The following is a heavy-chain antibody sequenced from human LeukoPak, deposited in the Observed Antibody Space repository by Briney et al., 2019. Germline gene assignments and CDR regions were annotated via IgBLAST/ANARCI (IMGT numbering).Heavy chain of an antibody. Sequence: RPSETLSLTCTVSGGSINSSTHYWAWIRQPPGKGLEWIGSIYSSGSASYNPSLKSRVTISVDTSKNQFSLNLISVTATDTAVYYCARPRDGYNFGYWGQGTLVTVSS. D-gene: IGHD5-12*01. CDR1: GGSINSSTHY. CDR3: ARPRDGYNFGY. J-gene: IGHJ4*02. CDR2: IYSSGSA. V-gene: IGHV4-39*01.